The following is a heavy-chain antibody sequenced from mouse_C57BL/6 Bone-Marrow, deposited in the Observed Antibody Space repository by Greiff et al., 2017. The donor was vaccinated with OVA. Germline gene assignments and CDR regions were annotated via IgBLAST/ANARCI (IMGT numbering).Heavy chain of an antibody. V-gene: IGHV5-6*01. CDR1: GFTFSSYG. J-gene: IGHJ4*01. CDR2: ISSGGSYT. CDR3: ARMESSSPMDY. D-gene: IGHD1-3*01. Sequence: EVQLQESGGDLVKPGGSLKLSCAASGFTFSSYGMSWVRQTPDKRLEWVATISSGGSYTYYPDSVKGRFTISRDNAKNTLYLQMSSLKSEDTAMYYCARMESSSPMDYWGQGTSVTVSS.